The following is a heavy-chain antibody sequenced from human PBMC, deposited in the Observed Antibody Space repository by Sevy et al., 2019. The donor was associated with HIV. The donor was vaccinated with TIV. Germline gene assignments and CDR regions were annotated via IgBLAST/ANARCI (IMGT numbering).Heavy chain of an antibody. J-gene: IGHJ4*02. D-gene: IGHD3-22*01. CDR2: ISGSGGST. CDR1: GFTFSSYA. Sequence: GGSLRLSCAASGFTFSSYAMSWVRQAPGKGLEWVSAISGSGGSTYYADSVKGRFTISSDNSKNTLYLQMNSLRAEDTAVYYGAKEEYYYDSSGYYWPLGYWGQGTLVTVSS. CDR3: AKEEYYYDSSGYYWPLGY. V-gene: IGHV3-23*01.